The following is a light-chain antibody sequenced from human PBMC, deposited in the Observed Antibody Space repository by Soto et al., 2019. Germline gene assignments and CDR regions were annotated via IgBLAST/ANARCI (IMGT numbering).Light chain of an antibody. CDR3: QQYGSSSYT. CDR1: QSISSSY. J-gene: IGKJ2*01. Sequence: EIVLTQSPGTLSLSPGERATLSCRASQSISSSYLVWYQQKPGQAPRLLIYAASSRATGIPDRFSGSGSGTDFTLTISRLEPEDFAVYYCQQYGSSSYTFGQGTQLEIK. V-gene: IGKV3-20*01. CDR2: AAS.